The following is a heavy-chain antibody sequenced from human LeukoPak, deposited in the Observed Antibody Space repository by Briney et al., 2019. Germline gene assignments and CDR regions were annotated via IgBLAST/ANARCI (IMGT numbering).Heavy chain of an antibody. CDR1: GFTFSSYA. J-gene: IGHJ5*02. CDR2: ISGSGGST. V-gene: IGHV3-23*01. CDR3: AKDSYGSGSFPVNWFDP. Sequence: GGSLRLSCAASGFTFSSYAMSWDRQAPGKGLEWVSAISGSGGSTYYADSVKGRFTISRDNSKNTLYLQTNSLRAEDTAVYYCAKDSYGSGSFPVNWFDPWGQGTLVTVSS. D-gene: IGHD3-10*01.